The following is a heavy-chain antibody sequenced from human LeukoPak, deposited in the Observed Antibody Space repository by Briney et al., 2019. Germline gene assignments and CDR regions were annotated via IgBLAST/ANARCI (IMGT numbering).Heavy chain of an antibody. D-gene: IGHD6-13*01. V-gene: IGHV1-2*04. J-gene: IGHJ6*02. Sequence: ASVKVSCKASGYTFTSYGISWVRQAPGQGLEWMGWINPNSGGTNYAQKFQGWVTMTRDTSISTAYMELSRLRSDDTAVYYCARSGSSSWYEEADYGMDVWGQGTTVTVSS. CDR1: GYTFTSYG. CDR2: INPNSGGT. CDR3: ARSGSSSWYEEADYGMDV.